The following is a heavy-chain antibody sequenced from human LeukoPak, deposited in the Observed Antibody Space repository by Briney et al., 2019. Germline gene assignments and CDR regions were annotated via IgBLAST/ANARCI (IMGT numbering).Heavy chain of an antibody. CDR2: INPNSGGT. CDR3: ARGVDWLPSDFDY. D-gene: IGHD3-9*01. J-gene: IGHJ4*02. CDR1: GYTFTGYY. V-gene: IGHV1-2*04. Sequence: ASVKVSCKASGYTFTGYYMHWVRQAPGQGLEWMGWINPNSGGTNYAQKFQGWVTMTRDTSISTAYMELSRLRSDDTAVYYCARGVDWLPSDFDYWGQGTLVTVSS.